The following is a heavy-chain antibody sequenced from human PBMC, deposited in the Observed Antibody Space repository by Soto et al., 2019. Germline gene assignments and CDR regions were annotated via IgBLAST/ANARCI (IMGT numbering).Heavy chain of an antibody. V-gene: IGHV3-49*05. CDR3: TREGLWFGELLVDY. CDR2: IRSKAYGGTT. D-gene: IGHD3-10*01. CDR1: GFTFGDYA. J-gene: IGHJ4*02. Sequence: EVQLVESGGGLVKPGRSLRLSCTASGFTFGDYAMSWFRQAPGKGLEWVGFIRSKAYGGTTEYAASVKGRFTISRDDSKSIAYLQMNSLKTEDTAVYYCTREGLWFGELLVDYWGQGTLVTVSS.